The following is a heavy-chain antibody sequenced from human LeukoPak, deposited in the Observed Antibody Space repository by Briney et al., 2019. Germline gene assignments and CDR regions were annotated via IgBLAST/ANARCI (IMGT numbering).Heavy chain of an antibody. CDR3: ARLQDYYDSSGYVGGFDY. J-gene: IGHJ4*02. D-gene: IGHD3-22*01. Sequence: PGGSLRLSRAASGFTFSGYWMSWVRQAPGKGLEWVANIKQDGSEKYYVASVTGRFTISSAYAKNSLYLQMNGLRAEDTALYYCARLQDYYDSSGYVGGFDYWGQGTLVTVSS. CDR1: GFTFSGYW. V-gene: IGHV3-7*01. CDR2: IKQDGSEK.